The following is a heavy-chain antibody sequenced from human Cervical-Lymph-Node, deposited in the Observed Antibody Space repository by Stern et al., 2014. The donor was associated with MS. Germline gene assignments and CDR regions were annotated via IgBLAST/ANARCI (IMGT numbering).Heavy chain of an antibody. V-gene: IGHV1-46*01. Sequence: VQLVESGAEVKKPGASVKVSCKASGYTFTSYYMHWVRQAPGQGLEWMGVINLSGDSTSYAQKFQGRVTMTRDTSTSTVYMELSSLRSEDTAVYYCAREVPAAISWGQGTLVIVSS. CDR2: INLSGDST. CDR3: AREVPAAIS. D-gene: IGHD2/OR15-2a*01. CDR1: GYTFTSYY. J-gene: IGHJ4*02.